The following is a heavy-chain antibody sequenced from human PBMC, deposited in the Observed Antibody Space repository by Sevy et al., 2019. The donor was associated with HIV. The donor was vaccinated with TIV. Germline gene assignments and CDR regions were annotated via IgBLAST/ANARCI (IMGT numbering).Heavy chain of an antibody. J-gene: IGHJ4*02. V-gene: IGHV4-34*01. CDR3: ARFGLELTSSSYFDY. CDR2: SNHSGST. CDR1: GGSFSGYY. Sequence: SETLSLTCAVYGGSFSGYYWSWIRQPPGKGLEWIGESNHSGSTNYNPSLKSRVTISVDTSKNQFSLKLSSVTAADTAVYYCARFGLELTSSSYFDYWGQGTLVTVSS. D-gene: IGHD1-7*01.